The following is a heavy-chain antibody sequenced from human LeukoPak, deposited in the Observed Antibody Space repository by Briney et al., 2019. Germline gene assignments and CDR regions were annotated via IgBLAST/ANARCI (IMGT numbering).Heavy chain of an antibody. CDR3: ARGTEMATVDFDY. Sequence: GGSLRLSCAASGFTVSSNYMSWVRQAPGKGLEWVSSISSSSSYIYYADSVKGRFTISRDNAKNSLYLQMNSLRAEDTAVYYCARGTEMATVDFDYWGQGTLVTVSS. J-gene: IGHJ4*02. CDR1: GFTVSSNY. D-gene: IGHD5-24*01. V-gene: IGHV3-21*01. CDR2: ISSSSSYI.